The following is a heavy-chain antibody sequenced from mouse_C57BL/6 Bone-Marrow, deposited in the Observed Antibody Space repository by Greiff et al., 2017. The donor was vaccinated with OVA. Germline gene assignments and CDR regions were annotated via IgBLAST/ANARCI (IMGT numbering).Heavy chain of an antibody. V-gene: IGHV1-69*01. J-gene: IGHJ3*01. D-gene: IGHD2-4*01. Sequence: QVQLQQPGAELVMPGASVKLSCKASGYTFTSYWMHWVKQRPGQGLEWIGEIDPSDSYTNYNQKFKGKSTLTVDKSSSTAYMQLSSLTSEDSAVYYCARGGLRPWFAYWGQGTLVTVSA. CDR3: ARGGLRPWFAY. CDR1: GYTFTSYW. CDR2: IDPSDSYT.